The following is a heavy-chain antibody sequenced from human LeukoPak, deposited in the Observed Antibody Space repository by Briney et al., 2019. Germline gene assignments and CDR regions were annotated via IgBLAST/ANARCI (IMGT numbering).Heavy chain of an antibody. V-gene: IGHV3-30*18. D-gene: IGHD5-12*01. CDR2: ISYDGNNK. J-gene: IGHJ3*02. CDR3: AKDQVVTTMDAFDI. Sequence: QPGRSLRLSCAASGFTFSGYGMNWVRQAPGKGLEWVAIISYDGNNKYYADSVKGRFTISRDNSKNTLYLQMNSLRAEDTAVYYCAKDQVVTTMDAFDIWGQGTMVTVSS. CDR1: GFTFSGYG.